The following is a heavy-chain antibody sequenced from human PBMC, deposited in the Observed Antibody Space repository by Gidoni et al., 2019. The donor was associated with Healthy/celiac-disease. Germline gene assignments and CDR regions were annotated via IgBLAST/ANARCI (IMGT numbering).Heavy chain of an antibody. Sequence: QVQLQQWGAGLLKPSETLSPTCAVYGGSFSGYYWSGSRQPPGKGLEWIGAINHSGSTNYNPALKSRVTISVDTSKNQFSLKLSSVTAADTAVYYCARSPGGYSSSWIFDYWGQGTLVTVSS. V-gene: IGHV4-34*01. J-gene: IGHJ4*02. CDR1: GGSFSGYY. D-gene: IGHD6-13*01. CDR3: ARSPGGYSSSWIFDY. CDR2: INHSGST.